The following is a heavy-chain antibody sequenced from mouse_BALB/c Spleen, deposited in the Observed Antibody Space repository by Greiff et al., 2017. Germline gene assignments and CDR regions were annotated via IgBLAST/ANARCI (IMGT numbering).Heavy chain of an antibody. J-gene: IGHJ3*01. V-gene: IGHV1S22*01. CDR3: TRGGYDPAWFAY. CDR1: GYTFTSYW. D-gene: IGHD2-2*01. CDR2: IYPGSGST. Sequence: LKQPGSELVRPGASVKLSCKASGYTFTSYWMHWVKQRHGQGLEWIGNIYPGSGSTNYDEKFKSKGTLTVDTSSSTAYMHLSSLTSEDSAVYYCTRGGYDPAWFAYWGQGTLVTVSA.